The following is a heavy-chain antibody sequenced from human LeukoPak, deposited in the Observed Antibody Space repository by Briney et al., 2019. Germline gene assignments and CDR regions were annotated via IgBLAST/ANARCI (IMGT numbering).Heavy chain of an antibody. D-gene: IGHD5-24*01. J-gene: IGHJ4*02. CDR1: GFTFSSYG. CDR3: ARDEDGDQDFDY. CDR2: VSSGGDVI. V-gene: IGHV3-48*03. Sequence: GGSLRLSCAASGFTFSSYGMTWVRQAPGKGLGWVSHVSSGGDVISYEDSVKGRFIISREDAESSLYLQMNSLRAEDTAVYYCARDEDGDQDFDYWGQGTLVTVSS.